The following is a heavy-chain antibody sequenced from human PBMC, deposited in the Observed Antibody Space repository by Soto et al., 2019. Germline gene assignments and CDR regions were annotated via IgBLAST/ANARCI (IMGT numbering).Heavy chain of an antibody. CDR1: GGSTSRYY. CDR2: IYYTGST. J-gene: IGHJ6*02. V-gene: IGHV4-59*01. CDR3: ARAFLSSGYYYGMDV. D-gene: IGHD3-22*01. Sequence: SETLSLTCTVSGGSTSRYYWSWIRQPPGKGLEWIGYIYYTGSTNYNPSLKSRVTMSVDTSKNQFSLKLRSVTAADTAMYYCARAFLSSGYYYGMDVWGQGTTVTVS.